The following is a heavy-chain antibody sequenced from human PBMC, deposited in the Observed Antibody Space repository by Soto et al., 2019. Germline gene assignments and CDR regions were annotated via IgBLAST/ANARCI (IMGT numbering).Heavy chain of an antibody. CDR2: ISSSSSYI. J-gene: IGHJ3*02. V-gene: IGHV3-21*01. CDR3: ASAKYDSSGYDAFDI. CDR1: GFTFSSYS. D-gene: IGHD3-22*01. Sequence: VGSLRLSCAASGFTFSSYSMNWVRQAPVKVLEWVSSISSSSSYIYYADSVKVRFTISRDNAKNSLYLQMNSLRAEDTAVYYCASAKYDSSGYDAFDIWGQGTMVTVSS.